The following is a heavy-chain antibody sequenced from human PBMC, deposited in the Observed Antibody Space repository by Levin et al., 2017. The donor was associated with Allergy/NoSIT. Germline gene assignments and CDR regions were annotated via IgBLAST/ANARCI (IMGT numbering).Heavy chain of an antibody. CDR1: GYIFTDYW. CDR3: ARLDRKGISATTRNFFYMDV. D-gene: IGHD1-14*01. V-gene: IGHV5-10-1*01. J-gene: IGHJ6*03. Sequence: NPGGSLRLSCKASGYIFTDYWISWVRQTPEKGLEWMGRIDPSNSYLNYSPSFQVHVTISADKSTNTAYVHLHSLQASDTAIYFCARLDRKGISATTRNFFYMDVWGTGTTVTVSS. CDR2: IDPSNSYL.